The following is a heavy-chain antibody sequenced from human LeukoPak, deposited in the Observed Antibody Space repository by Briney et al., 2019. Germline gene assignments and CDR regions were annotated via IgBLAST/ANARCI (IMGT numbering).Heavy chain of an antibody. V-gene: IGHV3-21*01. J-gene: IGHJ4*02. Sequence: PGGSLRLSCAASGFTFSSYSMNWVRQAPGKRLEWVSSISSSSYIYYADSVKGRFTISRDNAKNSLYLQMNSLRAEDTAVYYCARDPDGNFDYWGQGTLVTVSS. CDR1: GFTFSSYS. D-gene: IGHD1-14*01. CDR3: ARDPDGNFDY. CDR2: ISSSSYI.